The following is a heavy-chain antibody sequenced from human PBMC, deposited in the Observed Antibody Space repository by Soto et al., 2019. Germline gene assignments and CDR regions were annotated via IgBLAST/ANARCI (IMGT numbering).Heavy chain of an antibody. D-gene: IGHD2-15*01. J-gene: IGHJ4*02. CDR2: ISSDGSNK. Sequence: PGGSLRLSCAASGFTFSSYGMHWVRQAPGKGLEWVAVISSDGSNKYYADSVKGRFTISRDNSKNTLYLQMNSLRAEDTAVYYCAKDLPSGYCSGDSCYFDYWGQGTLVTVSS. CDR1: GFTFSSYG. CDR3: AKDLPSGYCSGDSCYFDY. V-gene: IGHV3-30*18.